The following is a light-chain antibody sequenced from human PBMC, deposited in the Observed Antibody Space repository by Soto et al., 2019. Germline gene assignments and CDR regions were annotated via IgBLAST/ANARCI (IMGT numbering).Light chain of an antibody. CDR2: DDN. CDR1: SSNIGGNS. CDR3: GSWDSSLSAYV. Sequence: QSVLTQPPSVSAAPGQKVTISCSGSSSNIGGNSVSWYQQLPGTAPKLLIYDDNKRPSGIPDRFSVSTSGTSATLGITGFQTGDEADYYCGSWDSSLSAYVFGTGTKVTVL. V-gene: IGLV1-51*01. J-gene: IGLJ1*01.